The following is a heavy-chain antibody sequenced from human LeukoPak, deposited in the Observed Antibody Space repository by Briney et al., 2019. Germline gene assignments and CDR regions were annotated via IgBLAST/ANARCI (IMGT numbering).Heavy chain of an antibody. CDR2: IYPADSDT. J-gene: IGHJ4*02. Sequence: GESLKISCKGSGYRFTDYWIGWVGPMPGKGLEWMGIIYPADSDTRYSPSFQGQVTISVDKSISIAYLQWSSLKASDTAMYYCVRPVVVAASPSSFDNWGQGTLVTVSS. D-gene: IGHD2-15*01. V-gene: IGHV5-51*01. CDR1: GYRFTDYW. CDR3: VRPVVVAASPSSFDN.